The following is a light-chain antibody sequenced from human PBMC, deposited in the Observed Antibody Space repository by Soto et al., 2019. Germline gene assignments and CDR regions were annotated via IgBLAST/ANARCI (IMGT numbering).Light chain of an antibody. CDR2: DVN. CDR1: SSDVGAYEH. CDR3: SSYSTTNILV. Sequence: QSALTQPASVSGSPGQSVTISCTGASSDVGAYEHVSWYQQHPGRAPKLILYDVNNRPSGVSNHVSGSKSGNTASLVISGLQANDEADYYCSSYSTTNILVFGSGTKLTVL. J-gene: IGLJ1*01. V-gene: IGLV2-14*03.